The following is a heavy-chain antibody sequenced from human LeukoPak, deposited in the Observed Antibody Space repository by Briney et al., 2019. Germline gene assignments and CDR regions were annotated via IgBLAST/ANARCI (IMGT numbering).Heavy chain of an antibody. Sequence: GGSLRLSCAASGFTFSSYSMNWVRQAPGKGLEWVSYISSSSSTIYYADSVKGRFTISRDNSKNTLDLQMNSLRAEDTAVYYCAKDRGVWAFDIWGQGTMVTVSS. D-gene: IGHD3-10*01. V-gene: IGHV3-48*01. CDR3: AKDRGVWAFDI. CDR2: ISSSSSTI. J-gene: IGHJ3*02. CDR1: GFTFSSYS.